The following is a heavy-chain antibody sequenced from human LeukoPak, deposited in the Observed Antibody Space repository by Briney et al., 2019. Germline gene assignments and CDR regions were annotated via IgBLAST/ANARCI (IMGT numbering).Heavy chain of an antibody. D-gene: IGHD3-22*01. CDR2: ISSSGSTI. Sequence: GGSLRLSCAASGFTFSDYYMSWIRQAPGKGLEWVSYISSSGSTIYYADSVKGRFTISRDSAKNSLYLQMNSLRAEDTAVYYCARVSTYYYDSSGYPDAFDIWGQGTMVTVSS. V-gene: IGHV3-11*04. CDR3: ARVSTYYYDSSGYPDAFDI. CDR1: GFTFSDYY. J-gene: IGHJ3*02.